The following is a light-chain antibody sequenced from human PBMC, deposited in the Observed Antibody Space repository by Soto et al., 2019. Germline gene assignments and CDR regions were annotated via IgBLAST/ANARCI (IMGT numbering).Light chain of an antibody. CDR1: QSISNW. CDR3: QQYYSYPRT. V-gene: IGKV1-5*03. CDR2: KAS. Sequence: IQMAPTRSNMTASEAGRVTISCRASQSISNWLAWYQQKPGKAPKLLIYKASTLESGVPSRFSGSGSGTDFTLTISCLQSEDFATYYCQQYYSYPRTFGQGTKVDIK. J-gene: IGKJ1*01.